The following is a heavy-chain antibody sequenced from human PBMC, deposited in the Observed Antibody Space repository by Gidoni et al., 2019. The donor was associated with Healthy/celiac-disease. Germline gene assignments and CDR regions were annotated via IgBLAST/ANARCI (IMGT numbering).Heavy chain of an antibody. D-gene: IGHD3-22*01. CDR1: GGSISSYY. CDR3: ARERYYYDSSGLDY. J-gene: IGHJ4*02. CDR2: IYYSGST. V-gene: IGHV4-59*01. Sequence: QVQLQESGPGLVQPSETLSLTCTVSGGSISSYYWSWIRQPPGKGLEWIGYIYYSGSTNYNPSLKSRVTISVDTSKNQFSLKLSSVTAADTAVYYCARERYYYDSSGLDYWGQGTLVTVSS.